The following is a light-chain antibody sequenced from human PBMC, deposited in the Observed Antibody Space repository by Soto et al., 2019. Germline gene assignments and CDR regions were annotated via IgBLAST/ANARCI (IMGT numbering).Light chain of an antibody. J-gene: IGLJ2*01. CDR3: AAWDDSLNGVL. CDR2: EVN. CDR1: SSDVGGYNY. V-gene: IGLV2-8*01. Sequence: QSALTQPPSASGSPGQSVAISCTGTSSDVGGYNYVSWYQQHPGKAPKLMIYEVNKRPSGVPDRFSGSKSGNTASLTVSGLQAEDEAEYYCAAWDDSLNGVLFGGGTKLTVL.